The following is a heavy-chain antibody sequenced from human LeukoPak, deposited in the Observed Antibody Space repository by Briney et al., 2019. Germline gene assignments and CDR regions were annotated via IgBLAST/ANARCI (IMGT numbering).Heavy chain of an antibody. Sequence: GGSLRLSCAASGFTFSNAWMNWVRQAPGKGPEWVGRIKSKTDGGTTDYAAPVKGRFTISRDDSKNTLYLQMNSLKTEDTAVYYCTTDPGDVVVTALEADFDYWGQGTLVTVSS. D-gene: IGHD2-21*02. CDR2: IKSKTDGGTT. CDR3: TTDPGDVVVTALEADFDY. CDR1: GFTFSNAW. V-gene: IGHV3-15*07. J-gene: IGHJ4*02.